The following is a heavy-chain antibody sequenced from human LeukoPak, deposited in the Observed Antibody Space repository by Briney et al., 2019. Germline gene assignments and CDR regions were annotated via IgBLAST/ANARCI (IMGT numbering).Heavy chain of an antibody. D-gene: IGHD1-26*01. CDR2: ISGSGGST. CDR3: ATRPGELLLDY. V-gene: IGHV3-23*01. CDR1: GFTFSSYG. Sequence: GRSLRLSCAASGFTFSSYGMHWVRQAPGKGLEWVSAISGSGGSTYYADSVKGRFTISRDNSKNTLYLQMNSLRAEDTAVYYCATRPGELLLDYWGQGTLVTVSS. J-gene: IGHJ4*02.